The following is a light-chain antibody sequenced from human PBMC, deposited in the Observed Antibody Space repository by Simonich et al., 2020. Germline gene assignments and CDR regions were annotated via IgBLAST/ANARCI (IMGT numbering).Light chain of an antibody. CDR1: QSVLYTSNNKNY. Sequence: DIVMTQSPDSLAVSLGERATINCKSSQSVLYTSNNKNYLAWYQQKPVQPPQLLIYWASTRESGVPDRFSGSGSGTDFTLTISSLQAEDVAVYYCQQYYSTPWTFGQGTKVEIK. V-gene: IGKV4-1*01. CDR2: WAS. CDR3: QQYYSTPWT. J-gene: IGKJ1*01.